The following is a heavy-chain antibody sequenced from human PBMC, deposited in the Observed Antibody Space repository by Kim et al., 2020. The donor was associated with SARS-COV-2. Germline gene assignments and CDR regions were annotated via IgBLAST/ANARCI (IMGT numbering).Heavy chain of an antibody. CDR1: GFTFSSYA. Sequence: GGSLRLSCAASGFTFSSYAMSWVRQAPGKGLEWVSAISGSGGSTYYADSVKGRFSISRDNAKNTLYLQMNSLRAEDTAVYYCAKDPVGGYSYGLSKYYYYYSGMDVWGPGTTVTVSS. CDR2: ISGSGGST. CDR3: AKDPVGGYSYGLSKYYYYYSGMDV. V-gene: IGHV3-23*01. D-gene: IGHD5-18*01. J-gene: IGHJ6*02.